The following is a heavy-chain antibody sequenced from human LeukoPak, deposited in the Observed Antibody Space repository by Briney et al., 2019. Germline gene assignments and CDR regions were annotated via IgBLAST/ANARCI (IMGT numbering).Heavy chain of an antibody. CDR2: INPNRGDT. V-gene: IGHV1-2*02. J-gene: IGHJ4*02. CDR1: GYTFTSYY. CDR3: ARGAELWLGELRGGSFCEFDY. D-gene: IGHD3-10*01. Sequence: SVKLSCKASGYTFTSYYMHWVRQAPGQGLEWMVWINPNRGDTNYAQKLQVRVTKTRDTSITTAYMELSRLRSDDTAVYYCARGAELWLGELRGGSFCEFDYWGQGTLVTVSS.